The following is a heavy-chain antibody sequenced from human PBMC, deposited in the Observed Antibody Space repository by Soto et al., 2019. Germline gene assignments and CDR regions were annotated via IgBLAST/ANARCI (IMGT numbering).Heavy chain of an antibody. D-gene: IGHD6-6*01. Sequence: GESLKISCKGSGYSFTNYWIVWVRQMPGKGLEWMGIIYPGDSDTRYSPSFQGQVTISADKSISTAYLQWSSLKASDTAMYYCATRRELEYFDYWGQGTLVTVSS. CDR1: GYSFTNYW. CDR2: IYPGDSDT. CDR3: ATRRELEYFDY. V-gene: IGHV5-51*01. J-gene: IGHJ4*02.